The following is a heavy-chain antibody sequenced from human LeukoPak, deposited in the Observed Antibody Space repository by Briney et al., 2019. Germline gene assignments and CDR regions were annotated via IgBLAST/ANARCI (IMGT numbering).Heavy chain of an antibody. D-gene: IGHD3-3*01. V-gene: IGHV3-30*02. CDR1: GFTFSSYG. Sequence: PGGSLRLSCAASGFTFSSYGMHWVRQAPGKGLEWVAFIRYDGSNKYYADSVKGRFTISRDNSKNTLYLQMNSLRAEDTAVYYCAKGPKDFWSGPLDYWGQGTLVTVSS. J-gene: IGHJ4*02. CDR3: AKGPKDFWSGPLDY. CDR2: IRYDGSNK.